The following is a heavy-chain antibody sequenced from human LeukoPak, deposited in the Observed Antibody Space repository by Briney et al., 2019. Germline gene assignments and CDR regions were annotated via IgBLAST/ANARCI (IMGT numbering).Heavy chain of an antibody. CDR1: GFTFTAYA. CDR2: LAYDGTNE. D-gene: IGHD2-8*01. CDR3: ARGGPLGDTNRFDF. Sequence: GSLRLSCAASGFTFTAYAMHWVRQAPGKGLEWVALLAYDGTNEAYTNSVKGRFTISRDNSKNTVFLQMDNLRLDDTAVYYCARGGPLGDTNRFDFWGQGALVTVSS. J-gene: IGHJ4*02. V-gene: IGHV3-30*04.